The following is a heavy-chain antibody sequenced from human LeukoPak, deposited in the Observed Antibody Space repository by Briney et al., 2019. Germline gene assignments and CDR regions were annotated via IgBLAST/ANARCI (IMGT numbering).Heavy chain of an antibody. CDR3: VLRILELASAPVLPGVKSDY. CDR2: MNPNSGNT. CDR1: GYTFTSYD. D-gene: IGHD2-2*01. J-gene: IGHJ4*02. Sequence: SVKVSCKASGYTFTSYDINWVRQATGQGLEWMGWMNPNSGNTGYAQKFQGRVTMTRNTSISTAYMELSSLRSEDTAVYYCVLRILELASAPVLPGVKSDYWGQGTLVTVSS. V-gene: IGHV1-8*01.